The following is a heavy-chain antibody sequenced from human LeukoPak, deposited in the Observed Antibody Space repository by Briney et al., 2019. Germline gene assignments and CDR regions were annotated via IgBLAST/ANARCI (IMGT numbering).Heavy chain of an antibody. Sequence: SETLSLTCTVSGGSISSYYWSWIRQPPGKGLEWIGSIYYSGSTYYNPSLKSRVTISVDTSKNQFSLKLSSVTAADTAVYYCARGGSSGWPAFDIWGQGTMVTVSS. J-gene: IGHJ3*02. CDR2: IYYSGST. CDR3: ARGGSSGWPAFDI. V-gene: IGHV4-39*07. D-gene: IGHD6-19*01. CDR1: GGSISSYY.